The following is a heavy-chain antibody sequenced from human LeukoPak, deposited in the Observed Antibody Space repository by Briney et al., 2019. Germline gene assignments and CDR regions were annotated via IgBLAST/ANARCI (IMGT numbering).Heavy chain of an antibody. D-gene: IGHD3-22*01. Sequence: PGGSLRLSCAASGFTFSSYGMHWVRQAPGKGLEWVAFIRYDGSNKYYADSVKGRFTISRDNSKNTLYLQMNSLRAEDTAVYYCAKDWYYYDSSGYYVCDYWGQGTLVTVSS. V-gene: IGHV3-30*02. CDR1: GFTFSSYG. CDR2: IRYDGSNK. J-gene: IGHJ4*02. CDR3: AKDWYYYDSSGYYVCDY.